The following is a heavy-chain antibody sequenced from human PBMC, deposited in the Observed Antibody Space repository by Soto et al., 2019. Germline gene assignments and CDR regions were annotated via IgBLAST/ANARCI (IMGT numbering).Heavy chain of an antibody. D-gene: IGHD6-13*01. CDR1: GYTFTNNY. CDR2: INPSGGST. CDR3: ARVTSSWGLVSYFDY. Sequence: ASVKVSCKASGYTFTNNYVVWVRQAPGQGLEWMGIINPSGGSTSYAQKFQGRVTMTRDTSTSTVYMELSSLRSEDTAVYYCARVTSSWGLVSYFDYWGQGTLVTVSS. V-gene: IGHV1-46*01. J-gene: IGHJ4*03.